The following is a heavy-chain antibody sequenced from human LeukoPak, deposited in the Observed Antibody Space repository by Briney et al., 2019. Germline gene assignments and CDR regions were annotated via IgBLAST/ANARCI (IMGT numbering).Heavy chain of an antibody. V-gene: IGHV3-21*01. D-gene: IGHD5-12*01. CDR2: ISGTSSYI. J-gene: IGHJ4*02. Sequence: PGGSLRLSCAASGFTFSTYSMNWVRQAPGKGLEWVSSISGTSSYIYYADSVKGRFTISRDNAKNSLSLQMNSLRAEDTAVYYCARGKYGGYFIDYWGQGTLVTVSS. CDR3: ARGKYGGYFIDY. CDR1: GFTFSTYS.